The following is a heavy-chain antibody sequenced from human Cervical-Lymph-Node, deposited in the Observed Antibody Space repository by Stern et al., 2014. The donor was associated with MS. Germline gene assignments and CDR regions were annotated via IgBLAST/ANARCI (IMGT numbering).Heavy chain of an antibody. CDR2: INGDGTST. Sequence: EVQLVESGGGLVQPGGSLRLSCAASGFAFSRYWMHWVRQAPGKGLVGVSRINGDGTSTTYADSVKGRMTISKDNAKNMLYLQMDSLSAEDTAVYFCARASAPYGMDVWGPGTTVTVSS. CDR3: ARASAPYGMDV. D-gene: IGHD2-2*01. V-gene: IGHV3-74*03. J-gene: IGHJ6*02. CDR1: GFAFSRYW.